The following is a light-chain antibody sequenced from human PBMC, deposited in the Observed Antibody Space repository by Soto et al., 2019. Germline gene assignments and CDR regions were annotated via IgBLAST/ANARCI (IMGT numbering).Light chain of an antibody. CDR2: GAS. Sequence: EIVLTQSPGTLSLSPGERATLSCRASQSVSTNYLAWYQQKPRQAPRLLLYGASSRATGIPAGFSGSGSGTDFTLTISRLEPEDFAVYYCQQYGNSPRTFGQGTKVEIK. V-gene: IGKV3-20*01. J-gene: IGKJ1*01. CDR3: QQYGNSPRT. CDR1: QSVSTNY.